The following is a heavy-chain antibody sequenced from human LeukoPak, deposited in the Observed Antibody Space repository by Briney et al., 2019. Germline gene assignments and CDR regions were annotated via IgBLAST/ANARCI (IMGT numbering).Heavy chain of an antibody. CDR1: GFTFSSYA. V-gene: IGHV3-23*01. Sequence: GGSLRLSCAASGFTFSSYAMSWVRQVPGKGLEWVSAIGGSGGSTYHADSVKGRFTISRDNSKNTLYLQMNSLRAEDTTLYYCAKEYYDFWSGYYYFDYWGQGTLVTVSS. J-gene: IGHJ4*02. CDR3: AKEYYDFWSGYYYFDY. D-gene: IGHD3-3*01. CDR2: IGGSGGST.